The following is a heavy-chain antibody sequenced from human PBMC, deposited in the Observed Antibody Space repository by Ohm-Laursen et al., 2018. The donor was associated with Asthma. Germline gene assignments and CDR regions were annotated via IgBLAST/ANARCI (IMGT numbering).Heavy chain of an antibody. D-gene: IGHD3-3*01. CDR3: ARDVMEWYLPAFDF. J-gene: IGHJ4*02. Sequence: SLRLSCAASGFAFSSYIMHWVRQAPGKGLEWVAVGGSYYDGGLKYYADSVNGRFTVSRDDSKNTLYLQMNSLRPDDTAVYYCARDVMEWYLPAFDFWGQGTLVTVSS. CDR1: GFAFSSYI. CDR2: GGSYYDGGLK. V-gene: IGHV3-30-3*01.